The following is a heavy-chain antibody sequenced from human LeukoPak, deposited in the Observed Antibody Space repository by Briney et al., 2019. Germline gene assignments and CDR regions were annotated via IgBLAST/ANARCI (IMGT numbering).Heavy chain of an antibody. CDR1: GFTFSSYS. CDR2: ISSSSSYI. V-gene: IGHV3-21*01. D-gene: IGHD3-22*01. CDR3: ARDDRLTMTMGY. Sequence: PGGSLRLSCAASGFTFSSYSMNWVRQAPGKGLEWVSSISSSSSYIYYADSVKGRFTISRDNAKNSLYLQMNSLRAEDTAVYYCARDDRLTMTMGYWGQGTLVTVSS. J-gene: IGHJ4*02.